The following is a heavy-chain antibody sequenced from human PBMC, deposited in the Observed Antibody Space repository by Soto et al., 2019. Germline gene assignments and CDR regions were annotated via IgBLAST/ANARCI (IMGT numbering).Heavy chain of an antibody. Sequence: AETLSLTCTVSGGSISSYYWSWIRQPPGKGLEWIGYIYYSGSTNYNPSLKSRVTISVDTSKDQFSLKLSSVTAADTAVYYCARDKYGSGSYDYWGQGTLVTVSS. V-gene: IGHV4-59*01. CDR3: ARDKYGSGSYDY. J-gene: IGHJ4*02. CDR1: GGSISSYY. CDR2: IYYSGST. D-gene: IGHD3-10*01.